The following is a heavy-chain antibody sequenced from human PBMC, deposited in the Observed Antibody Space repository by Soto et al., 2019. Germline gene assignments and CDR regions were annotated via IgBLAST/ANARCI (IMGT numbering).Heavy chain of an antibody. V-gene: IGHV4-39*01. Sequence: SETLCLTWTVSGGSITSISGYRSWIRQSPGKGLEWIGSIFYSGNIYYNPSLRSRLTMSVDTSESQFSLKLSSVTAADTAVYYCARLWGSSFRAFYYYYGVDVWGQGTTVTVSS. J-gene: IGHJ6*02. CDR1: GGSITSISGY. D-gene: IGHD3-16*01. CDR3: ARLWGSSFRAFYYYYGVDV. CDR2: IFYSGNI.